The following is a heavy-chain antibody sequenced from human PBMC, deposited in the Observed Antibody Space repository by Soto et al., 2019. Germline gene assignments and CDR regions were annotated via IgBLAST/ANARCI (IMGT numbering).Heavy chain of an antibody. CDR3: ARDLRYSSGWFWFDP. CDR1: GFTFSSYS. D-gene: IGHD6-19*01. CDR2: ISSSSSTI. J-gene: IGHJ5*02. V-gene: IGHV3-48*01. Sequence: GGSLRLSCAASGFTFSSYSMNWVRQAPGKGLEWVSYISSSSSTIYYADSVKGRFTISRDNAKNSLYLQMNSLRAEDTAVYYCARDLRYSSGWFWFDPWGQGTLVTVSS.